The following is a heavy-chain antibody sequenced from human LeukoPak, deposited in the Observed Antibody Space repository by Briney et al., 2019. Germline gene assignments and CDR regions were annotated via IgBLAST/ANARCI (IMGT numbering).Heavy chain of an antibody. CDR3: ARGSLSGDYGDY. CDR2: IIPIFGTA. D-gene: IGHD4-17*01. Sequence: ASVKVSCKASGGTFSSYAISWARQAPGQGLEWMGGIIPIFGTANYAQKFQGRVTITADESTSTAYMELSSLRSEDTAVYYCARGSLSGDYGDYWGQGTLVTVSS. V-gene: IGHV1-69*01. CDR1: GGTFSSYA. J-gene: IGHJ4*02.